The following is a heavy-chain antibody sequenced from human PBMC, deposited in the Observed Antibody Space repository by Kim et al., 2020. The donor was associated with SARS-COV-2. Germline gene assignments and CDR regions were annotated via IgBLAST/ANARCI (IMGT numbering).Heavy chain of an antibody. D-gene: IGHD4-17*01. V-gene: IGHV1-3*01. Sequence: QKFQGRVTSTRDTSASTADMEMSSLRSEDTAVYYCARVDDYGDEYDFDYWGQGTMVTVSS. J-gene: IGHJ4*02. CDR3: ARVDDYGDEYDFDY.